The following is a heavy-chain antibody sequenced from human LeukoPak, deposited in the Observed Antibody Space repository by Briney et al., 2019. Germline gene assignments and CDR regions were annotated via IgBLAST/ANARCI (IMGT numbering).Heavy chain of an antibody. CDR1: GGSISSYY. CDR3: ARLHHQASLYYFDY. Sequence: SETLSLTCTVSGGSISSYYWSWIRQPPGKGLEWTGYIYYSGSTNYNPSLKSRVTRSVDTSKNQFSLKPSSVTAADTAVYYCARLHHQASLYYFDYWGQGTLVTVSS. CDR2: IYYSGST. J-gene: IGHJ4*02. V-gene: IGHV4-59*01. D-gene: IGHD3-16*02.